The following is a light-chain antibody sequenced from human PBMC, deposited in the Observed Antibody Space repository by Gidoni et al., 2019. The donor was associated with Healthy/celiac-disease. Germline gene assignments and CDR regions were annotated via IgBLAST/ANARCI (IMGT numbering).Light chain of an antibody. V-gene: IGKV1-33*01. CDR2: DAS. CDR3: QQYDNLPRT. Sequence: DIQMTQSPSSLSASVGDRVTITCQASQDISNYLNWYQQKPGKAPKLLIYDASNLETGVPSRFSGSGFGTDFTFTISSLQPEDIETYYCQQYDNLPRTFGQGTKLEIK. CDR1: QDISNY. J-gene: IGKJ2*01.